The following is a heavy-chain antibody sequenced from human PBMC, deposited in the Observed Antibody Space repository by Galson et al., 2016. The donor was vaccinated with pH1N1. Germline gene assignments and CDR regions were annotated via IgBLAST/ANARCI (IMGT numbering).Heavy chain of an antibody. Sequence: SLRLSCAAPGFTFSHYAMHWVRQAPGKGLEWVAVISYVGSNKDYADSVKGRFTVSRDNSKNTLYLQMNSLRAEDTALYYCARDHVYGDYFERFFDLWGRGTLVTVSS. CDR1: GFTFSHYA. V-gene: IGHV3-30-3*01. D-gene: IGHD4-17*01. CDR3: ARDHVYGDYFERFFDL. J-gene: IGHJ2*01. CDR2: ISYVGSNK.